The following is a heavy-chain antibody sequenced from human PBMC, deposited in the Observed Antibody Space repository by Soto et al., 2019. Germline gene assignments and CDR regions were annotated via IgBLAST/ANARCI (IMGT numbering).Heavy chain of an antibody. CDR3: ARSQVGRPLDV. Sequence: ASVKVSCKASGGTFSSYAISWVRQAPGQGLEWMGGINPSGGSTTYPQKFQGRVTMTRDTSTSTVHMELITLRSEDTAVYYCARSQVGRPLDVWGPGTTVTVS. V-gene: IGHV1-46*01. J-gene: IGHJ6*02. CDR1: GGTFSSYA. CDR2: INPSGGST. D-gene: IGHD1-26*01.